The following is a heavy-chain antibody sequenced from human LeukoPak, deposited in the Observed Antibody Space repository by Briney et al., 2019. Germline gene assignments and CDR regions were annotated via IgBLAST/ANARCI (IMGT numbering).Heavy chain of an antibody. D-gene: IGHD3-22*01. V-gene: IGHV3-43*02. CDR1: GFSFDDYA. Sequence: PGGSLRLSCAAAGFSFDDYAMYWVRQAPGKGLQWVSVISADSDSTYYADSVTGRFTISRDNSKNSLYLQMNSLRSEDTAFYYCAKDQAPYYYATTGYPDYWGQGTLVTVSS. J-gene: IGHJ4*02. CDR3: AKDQAPYYYATTGYPDY. CDR2: ISADSDST.